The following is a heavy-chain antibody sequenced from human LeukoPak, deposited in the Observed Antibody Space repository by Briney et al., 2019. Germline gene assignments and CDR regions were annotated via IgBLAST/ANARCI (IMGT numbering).Heavy chain of an antibody. D-gene: IGHD3-22*01. V-gene: IGHV4-39*01. CDR3: ARGAISSGIW. Sequence: PSETLSLTCTVSGGSISSYYWGWIRQPPGKGLEWIGSIYYSGSTYYNPSLKSRVTISVDTSKNQFSLKLSSVTAADTAVYYCARGAISSGIWWGQGTLVTVSS. J-gene: IGHJ4*02. CDR2: IYYSGST. CDR1: GGSISSYY.